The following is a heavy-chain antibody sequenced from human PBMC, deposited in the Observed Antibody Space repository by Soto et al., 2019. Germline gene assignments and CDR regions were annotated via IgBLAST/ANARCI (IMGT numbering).Heavy chain of an antibody. J-gene: IGHJ4*02. CDR3: ARARVLGPTGEFDY. Sequence: QVHLVQSGAEVKRPGDSVKVSCKASGYTFTDYHMHWVRQAPGQGLEWMARITPKSGEIYYSPKFQGRVSLTRDACISAGYMELTTLRFDDTAGYYCARARVLGPTGEFDYWGQGTLGTVSS. CDR2: ITPKSGEI. D-gene: IGHD1-26*01. V-gene: IGHV1-2*02. CDR1: GYTFTDYH.